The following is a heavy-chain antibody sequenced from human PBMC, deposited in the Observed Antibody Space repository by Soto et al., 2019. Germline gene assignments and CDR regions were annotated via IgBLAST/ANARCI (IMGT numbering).Heavy chain of an antibody. V-gene: IGHV1-18*01. CDR3: ARVGTIFGVVTLYYYYYMDV. CDR2: ISAYNGNT. D-gene: IGHD3-3*01. Sequence: QVQLVQSGAEVKKPEASVKVSCKASGYTFTSYGISWVRQAPGQGLEWMGWISAYNGNTNYAQKLQGRVTMTTDTSTSTAYMELRSLRSDDTAVYYCARVGTIFGVVTLYYYYYMDVWGKGTTVTVSS. J-gene: IGHJ6*03. CDR1: GYTFTSYG.